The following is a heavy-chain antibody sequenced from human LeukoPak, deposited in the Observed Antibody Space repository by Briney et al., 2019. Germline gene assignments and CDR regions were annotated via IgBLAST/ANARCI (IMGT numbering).Heavy chain of an antibody. CDR2: IYYSGST. J-gene: IGHJ4*02. D-gene: IGHD5-18*01. Sequence: SETLSLTCTVSGGSIGSSSYYWGWIRQPPGKGLEWIGSIYYSGSTYYNPSLKSRVTISVDTSKNQFSLKLSSVTAADTAVYYCAHLGYSYGLYYFDYWGQGTLVTVSS. V-gene: IGHV4-39*07. CDR1: GGSIGSSSYY. CDR3: AHLGYSYGLYYFDY.